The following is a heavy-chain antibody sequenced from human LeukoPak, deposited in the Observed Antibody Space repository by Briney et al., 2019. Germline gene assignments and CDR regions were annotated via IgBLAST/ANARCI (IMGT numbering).Heavy chain of an antibody. CDR2: IWYDGSNK. CDR3: ARGPLYYMDV. J-gene: IGHJ6*03. V-gene: IGHV3-33*01. Sequence: PGGSLRLSCAASGFTFSSYGMHWVRQAPGKGLEWVAVIWYDGSNKYYAASVKGRFTISRYKSKNTLYLQMNNLRAEDTAVYYWARGPLYYMDVWGKGTTVTVSS. CDR1: GFTFSSYG.